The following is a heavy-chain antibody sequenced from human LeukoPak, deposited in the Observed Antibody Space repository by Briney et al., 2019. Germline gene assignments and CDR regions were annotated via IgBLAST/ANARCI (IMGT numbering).Heavy chain of an antibody. D-gene: IGHD5-12*01. J-gene: IGHJ4*02. CDR3: ATVPRGGYYYFDY. Sequence: GGSLRLSCAASGFTFRSYAMTWVRQAPGKGLEWVSFISGSGGSTYYADSVKGRFTISKDKSRNTLFLQMNSLRAEDTAVYYCATVPRGGYYYFDYWGQGTLVTVSS. V-gene: IGHV3-23*01. CDR2: ISGSGGST. CDR1: GFTFRSYA.